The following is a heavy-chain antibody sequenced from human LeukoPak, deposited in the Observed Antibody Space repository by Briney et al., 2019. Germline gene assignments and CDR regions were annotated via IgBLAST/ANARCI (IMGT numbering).Heavy chain of an antibody. V-gene: IGHV4-39*01. D-gene: IGHD6-13*01. J-gene: IGHJ4*02. CDR2: IYYSGST. CDR3: SGAAAAYVGYY. CDR1: GGSISSSSYY. Sequence: SETLSLTCPVSGGSISSSSYYWGWIRQPPGKGLEWIRSIYYSGSTYYNPSLKSRITISVDTSKNQFSLKLSSVTAADTAVYYCSGAAAAYVGYYWGQGTLVTVSS.